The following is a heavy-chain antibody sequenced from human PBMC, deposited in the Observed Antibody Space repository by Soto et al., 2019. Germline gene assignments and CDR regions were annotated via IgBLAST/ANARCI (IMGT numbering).Heavy chain of an antibody. J-gene: IGHJ4*01. CDR3: AKVGPYSSSWYYFDS. V-gene: IGHV3-9*01. D-gene: IGHD6-13*01. Sequence: EVQLVESGGGLVQPGRSLRLSCAASGFTFDDYAMYWVRQAPGKGLEWVSGISWNSGKIGYADSVKGRFTISRDNAKNSLYLQMNSLRTEDTAFYYCAKVGPYSSSWYYFDSWGHGTLVTVSS. CDR2: ISWNSGKI. CDR1: GFTFDDYA.